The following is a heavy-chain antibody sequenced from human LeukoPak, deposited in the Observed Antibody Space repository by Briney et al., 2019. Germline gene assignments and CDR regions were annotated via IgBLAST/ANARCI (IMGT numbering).Heavy chain of an antibody. CDR1: GGSISSYY. Sequence: PSEALSLTCTVSGGSISSYYWSWIRQPPGKGLEWIGYIYYSGSTNYNPSLKSRVTISVDTSKNQFSLKLSSVTAADTAVYYCARGGIYGDYDWFDPWGQGTLVTVSS. J-gene: IGHJ5*02. V-gene: IGHV4-59*08. CDR3: ARGGIYGDYDWFDP. CDR2: IYYSGST. D-gene: IGHD4-17*01.